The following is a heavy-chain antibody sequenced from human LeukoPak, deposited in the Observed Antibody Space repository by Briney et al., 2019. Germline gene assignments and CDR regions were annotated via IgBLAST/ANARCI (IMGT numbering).Heavy chain of an antibody. CDR3: ARERYYDSGSY. Sequence: SETLSLTCTVSGGSISTSNYYWGWIRQPPGKGLEWIGNIFYSGSTNYNPSLKSRVTISVDTSKNQFSLKLSSVTAADTAVYYCARERYYDSGSYWGQGTLVTVSS. V-gene: IGHV4-39*07. J-gene: IGHJ4*02. CDR2: IFYSGST. CDR1: GGSISTSNYY. D-gene: IGHD3-10*01.